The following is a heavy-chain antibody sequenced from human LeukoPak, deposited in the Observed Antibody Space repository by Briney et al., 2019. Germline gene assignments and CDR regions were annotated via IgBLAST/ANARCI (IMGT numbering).Heavy chain of an antibody. Sequence: PGGSLRLSCAAPGFTFDDYAMHWVRQAPGKGLEWVSGISWNSGSIGYADSVKGRFTISRDNAKNSLYLQMNSLRAEDMALYYCAKDNRAVAGTGGFDYWGQGTLVTVSS. CDR3: AKDNRAVAGTGGFDY. D-gene: IGHD6-19*01. J-gene: IGHJ4*02. CDR1: GFTFDDYA. CDR2: ISWNSGSI. V-gene: IGHV3-9*03.